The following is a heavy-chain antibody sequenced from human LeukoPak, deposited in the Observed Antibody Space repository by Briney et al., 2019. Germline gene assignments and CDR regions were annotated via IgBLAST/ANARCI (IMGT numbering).Heavy chain of an antibody. CDR2: IYYSGST. Sequence: PSXXLSLTCTVSGGSISSYYWSWVRQPPGKGLEWIGYIYYSGSTNYNPSLKRRVNISVDTYKNQFSLKLSSVTAAGTAVYYCARDRVQFNYWGQGTLVTVSS. CDR1: GGSISSYY. J-gene: IGHJ4*02. CDR3: ARDRVQFNY. V-gene: IGHV4-59*01. D-gene: IGHD1-1*01.